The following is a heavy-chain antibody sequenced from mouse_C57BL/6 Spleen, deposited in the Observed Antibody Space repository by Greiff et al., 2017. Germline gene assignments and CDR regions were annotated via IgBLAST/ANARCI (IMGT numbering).Heavy chain of an antibody. CDR3: ARDKFLAGFDY. CDR2: ISDGGSYT. J-gene: IGHJ2*01. D-gene: IGHD1-1*01. CDR1: GFTFSSYA. Sequence: EVKVVESGGGLVKPGGSLKLSCAASGFTFSSYAMSWVRQTPEKRLEWVATISDGGSYTYYPDNVKGRFTISRDNAKNNLYLQMSHLKSEDTAMYYCARDKFLAGFDYWGQGTTLTVSS. V-gene: IGHV5-4*01.